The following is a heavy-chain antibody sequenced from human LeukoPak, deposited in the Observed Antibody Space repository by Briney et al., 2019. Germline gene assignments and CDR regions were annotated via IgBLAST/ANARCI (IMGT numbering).Heavy chain of an antibody. J-gene: IGHJ4*02. CDR3: ARIVGASDY. Sequence: SETLSLTCTVSGGSISSSSYYWGWKRQPPGKGLEWIGSIYYSGSTYYNPSLKSRVTISVDTSKNQFSLKLSSVTAADTAVYYCARIVGASDYWGQGTLVTVSS. CDR1: GGSISSSSYY. V-gene: IGHV4-39*01. CDR2: IYYSGST. D-gene: IGHD1-26*01.